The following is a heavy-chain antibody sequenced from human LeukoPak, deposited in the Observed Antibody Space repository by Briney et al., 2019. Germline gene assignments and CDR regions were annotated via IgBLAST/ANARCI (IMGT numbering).Heavy chain of an antibody. Sequence: GESLKISCKGSGYNFTSYWIGWVRPMPGKGLEWMGIIYPGDSDTRYSPSFQGQVTISADKSISTAYLQWSSLKASDTAMYYCASLGSGSYFWFDPWGQGTLVTVSS. CDR2: IYPGDSDT. V-gene: IGHV5-51*01. CDR1: GYNFTSYW. CDR3: ASLGSGSYFWFDP. J-gene: IGHJ5*02. D-gene: IGHD1-26*01.